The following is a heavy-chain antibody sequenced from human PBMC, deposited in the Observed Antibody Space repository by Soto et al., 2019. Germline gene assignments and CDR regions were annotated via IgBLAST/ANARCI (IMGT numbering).Heavy chain of an antibody. CDR1: GFTFSSYA. D-gene: IGHD5-18*01. V-gene: IGHV3-23*01. CDR3: AKDGYSYCYSHPMGY. CDR2: SSGSGGST. J-gene: IGHJ4*02. Sequence: GGSLRLSCAASGFTFSSYAMSWVRQAPGKGLEWVSASSGSGGSTYYADSVKGRFTISRDNSKNTLYLQMNSLRAGDTAVYYCAKDGYSYCYSHPMGYWGQGTLVTVSS.